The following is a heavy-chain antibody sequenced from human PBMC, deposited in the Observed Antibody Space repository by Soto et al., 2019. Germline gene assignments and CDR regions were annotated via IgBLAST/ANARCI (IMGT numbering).Heavy chain of an antibody. CDR3: AKADYEVLTGQDYYGIDV. Sequence: PGGSLRLSCAASGFTFSSNGMHWVRQAPGKGLEWVAVISYDGSDKYYADSVKGRFTISRDNSKNTLYLQTNSLRAEDTAVYFCAKADYEVLTGQDYYGIDVWGQGTTVTVSS. V-gene: IGHV3-30*18. J-gene: IGHJ6*02. CDR2: ISYDGSDK. CDR1: GFTFSSNG. D-gene: IGHD3-9*01.